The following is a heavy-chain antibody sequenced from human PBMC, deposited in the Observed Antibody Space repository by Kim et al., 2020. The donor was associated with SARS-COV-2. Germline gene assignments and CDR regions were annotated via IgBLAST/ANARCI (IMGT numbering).Heavy chain of an antibody. J-gene: IGHJ4*02. D-gene: IGHD1-26*01. Sequence: GGSLRLSCAASGFTFSSYWMHWVRQDPGKGPVWVSRINSDGRSTSYADSVKGRFTISRDNAKNTLYLQMNSLRAEDTAVYYCATSGSPLGYWGQGTLVTVSS. CDR1: GFTFSSYW. CDR2: INSDGRST. CDR3: ATSGSPLGY. V-gene: IGHV3-74*01.